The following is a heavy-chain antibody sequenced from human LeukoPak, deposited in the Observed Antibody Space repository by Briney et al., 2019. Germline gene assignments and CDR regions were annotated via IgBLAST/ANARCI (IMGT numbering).Heavy chain of an antibody. CDR2: ISYDGSNK. D-gene: IGHD3-10*01. CDR1: GFTFSSYA. CDR3: ARDPREYYYGSGSYYYWFDP. J-gene: IGHJ5*02. V-gene: IGHV3-30-3*01. Sequence: GRSLRLSCAASGFTFSSYAMHWVRQAPGKGLEWVAVISYDGSNKYYADSAKGRFTISRDNSKNTLYLRMNSLRAEDTAVYYCARDPREYYYGSGSYYYWFDPWGQGTLVTVSS.